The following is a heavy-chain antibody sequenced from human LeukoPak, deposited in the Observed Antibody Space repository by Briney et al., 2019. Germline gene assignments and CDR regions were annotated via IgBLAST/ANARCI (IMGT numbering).Heavy chain of an antibody. CDR2: INPNSGGT. CDR3: ARVGETGCCTNGVCRSGYFDY. CDR1: GYTFTSYD. J-gene: IGHJ4*02. D-gene: IGHD2-8*01. Sequence: ASVKVSCKASGYTFTSYDINWVRQAPGQGLEWMGWINPNSGGTNYAQKFQGWVTMTRDTSISTAYMELSRLRSDDTAVYYCARVGETGCCTNGVCRSGYFDYWGQGTLVTVSS. V-gene: IGHV1-2*04.